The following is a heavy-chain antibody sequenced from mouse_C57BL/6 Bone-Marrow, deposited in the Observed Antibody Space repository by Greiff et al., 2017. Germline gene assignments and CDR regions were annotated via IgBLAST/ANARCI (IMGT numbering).Heavy chain of an antibody. Sequence: QVQLQQSGPELVKPGASVKISCKASGYAFSSSWMNWVKQRPGKGLEWIGRIYPGDGDTNYNGKFKGKATLTAAKSSSPAYMQLSSLTSEDSAVYFCAFIDSSGYAWFAYWGQGTLVTVSA. CDR1: GYAFSSSW. V-gene: IGHV1-82*01. D-gene: IGHD3-2*02. J-gene: IGHJ3*01. CDR2: IYPGDGDT. CDR3: AFIDSSGYAWFAY.